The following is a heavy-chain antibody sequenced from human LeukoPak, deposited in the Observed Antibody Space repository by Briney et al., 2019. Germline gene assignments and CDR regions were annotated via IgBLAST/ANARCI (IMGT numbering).Heavy chain of an antibody. CDR3: AKGRMGATLDFDY. V-gene: IGHV3-11*01. CDR2: ISSSGSAM. J-gene: IGHJ4*02. D-gene: IGHD1-26*01. Sequence: PGGSLRLSCAASGFTFSDFYMSWIRQAPGKGLEWVSYISSSGSAMYYADSVKGRFTISRDNSKNTLYLQMNSLRAEDTAVYYCAKGRMGATLDFDYWGQGTLVTVSS. CDR1: GFTFSDFY.